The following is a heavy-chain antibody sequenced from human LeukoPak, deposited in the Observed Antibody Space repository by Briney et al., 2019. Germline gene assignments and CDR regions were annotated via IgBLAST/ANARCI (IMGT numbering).Heavy chain of an antibody. CDR3: ASTAMVTNYFDY. CDR1: GFTFSSYS. D-gene: IGHD5-18*01. V-gene: IGHV3-21*01. CDR2: ISSSSYI. J-gene: IGHJ4*02. Sequence: GGSLRLSCAASGFTFSSYSMNWVRQAPGKGLEWVSSISSSSYIYYADSVKGRFTISRDNAKNSLYLQMNSLRAEDTAVYYCASTAMVTNYFDYWGQGTLVTVSS.